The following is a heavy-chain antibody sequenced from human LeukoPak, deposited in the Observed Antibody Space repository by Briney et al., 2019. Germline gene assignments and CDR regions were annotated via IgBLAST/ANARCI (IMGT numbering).Heavy chain of an antibody. Sequence: GGSLRLSFAASGFTFSNYAMSWVRQSPGKGLEWVSGISGSGGSTYYANSVKGRFTISRDNAKKAVYLQMTSMRAGDTGVYYCARVYVGSSTTYPFDHWGQGTLVTVSS. J-gene: IGHJ4*02. V-gene: IGHV3-23*01. D-gene: IGHD3-16*01. CDR1: GFTFSNYA. CDR3: ARVYVGSSTTYPFDH. CDR2: ISGSGGST.